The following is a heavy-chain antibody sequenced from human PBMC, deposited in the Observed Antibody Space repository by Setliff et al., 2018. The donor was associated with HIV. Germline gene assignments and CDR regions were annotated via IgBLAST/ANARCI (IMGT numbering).Heavy chain of an antibody. V-gene: IGHV1-69*13. CDR2: ISPIFGTS. CDR1: GGTSSNYA. J-gene: IGHJ3*01. CDR3: ASDAVPHCSDASCYGRGAFDV. D-gene: IGHD2-2*01. Sequence: GASVKVSCKASGGTSSNYAINWVRQAPGQGLERMGGISPIFGTSNYAQKFQGRVTITADESTSTAYMELSSLRSTDTAVYYCASDAVPHCSDASCYGRGAFDVWGQGTLVTVSS.